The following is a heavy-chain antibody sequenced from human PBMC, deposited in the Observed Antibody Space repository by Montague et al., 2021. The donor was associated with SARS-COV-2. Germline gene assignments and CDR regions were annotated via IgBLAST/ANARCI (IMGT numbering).Heavy chain of an antibody. CDR3: VRGIEAAGSYDY. J-gene: IGHJ4*02. D-gene: IGHD6-13*01. CDR1: GDSVSSNSAT. V-gene: IGHV6-1*01. CDR2: TYYRSMWKS. Sequence: CAISGDSVSSNSATWNWIRQSPSRGLEWLGRTYYRSMWKSDYARXVKSRIAISPDTSKNQFSLQLSSVTPEDTALYYCVRGIEAAGSYDYWGQGTLVTVSS.